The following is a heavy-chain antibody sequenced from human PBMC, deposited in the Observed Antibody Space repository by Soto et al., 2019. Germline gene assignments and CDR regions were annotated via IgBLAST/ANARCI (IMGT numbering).Heavy chain of an antibody. CDR1: GFRFDDYN. J-gene: IGHJ6*02. D-gene: IGHD3-16*01. Sequence: TVGSLRLSCAASGFRFDDYNIHWVRQAPGKGLEWVSLITWNGGNSYYADSVKGRFTISRDGTTESVSLQMTSLKREDTGLYFCARETLSYGSALDVWGQGTTVTVS. V-gene: IGHV3-43*01. CDR2: ITWNGGNS. CDR3: ARETLSYGSALDV.